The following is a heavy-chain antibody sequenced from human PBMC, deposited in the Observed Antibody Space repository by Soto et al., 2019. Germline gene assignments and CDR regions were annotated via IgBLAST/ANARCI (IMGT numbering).Heavy chain of an antibody. Sequence: SETLSLTCTVSGDSISTDYWSWIRQPPGKGLEWIGFIYYGGSTNYNPSLKSRVTISVDTSKNQFSLKLSSVTAADTAVYYCARVSGYYDFWSGYWLGAFDIWGQGTMVTVSS. CDR3: ARVSGYYDFWSGYWLGAFDI. D-gene: IGHD3-3*01. CDR1: GDSISTDY. CDR2: IYYGGST. J-gene: IGHJ3*02. V-gene: IGHV4-59*01.